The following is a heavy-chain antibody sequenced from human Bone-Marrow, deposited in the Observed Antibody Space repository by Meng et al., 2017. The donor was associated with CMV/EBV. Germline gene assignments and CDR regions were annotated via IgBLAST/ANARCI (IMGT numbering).Heavy chain of an antibody. CDR2: IRQDGSEK. Sequence: ETLSLTCTVSGGSVSSGSYYWSWVRQAPGKGLEWVANIRQDGSEKHYVDSVKGRFTISRDNTKNSLYLEMNTLRAEDTAVYHCARICVTGRACYHFDSWGQGALVTVSS. CDR1: GGSVSSGSYY. V-gene: IGHV3-7*01. D-gene: IGHD2-2*01. CDR3: ARICVTGRACYHFDS. J-gene: IGHJ4*02.